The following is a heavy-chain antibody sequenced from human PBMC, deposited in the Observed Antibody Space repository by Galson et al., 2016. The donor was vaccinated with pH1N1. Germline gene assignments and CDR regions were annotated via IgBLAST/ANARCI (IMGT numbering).Heavy chain of an antibody. CDR2: INQDGTEL. J-gene: IGHJ4*02. V-gene: IGHV3-7*01. Sequence: FLRLSCAASGFTFNNYWMQWVRQAPGKGLEWVANINQDGTELYYGNSVKGRFTISRDNAKNSLLLQMSGLRVEDTAVYYCARRYFDSWGQGTLVTVSS. CDR1: GFTFNNYW. CDR3: ARRYFDS.